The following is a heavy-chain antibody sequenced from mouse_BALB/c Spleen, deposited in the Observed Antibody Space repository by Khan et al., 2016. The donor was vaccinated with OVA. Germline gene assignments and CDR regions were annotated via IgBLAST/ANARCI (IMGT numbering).Heavy chain of an antibody. CDR1: GYTFTDYV. V-gene: IGHV1-77*01. CDR2: IYPGSGRT. J-gene: IGHJ3*01. Sequence: QMQLEESGPELVKPGASVKMSCKASGYTFTDYVISWVKQRTGQGLEWIGEIYPGSGRTYQNERFKGKATLTADKSSNTAYMQLSSLTSEDSAVYFCARSYDGAWFAYWGQGTPVTVSA. CDR3: ARSYDGAWFAY. D-gene: IGHD1-1*01.